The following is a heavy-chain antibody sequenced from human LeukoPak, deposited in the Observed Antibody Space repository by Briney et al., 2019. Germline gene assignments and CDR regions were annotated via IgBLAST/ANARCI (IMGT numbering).Heavy chain of an antibody. J-gene: IGHJ4*02. V-gene: IGHV4-61*02. Sequence: SQTLSLTCTVSGDSMSSSYHYWNWIRQPAGKGLEWIGRMYTSGDTTYNPSLQGRVTISLDTSKSQFSLKLSSVTAADTAVYYCARTFCSGGNCYHFDSWGQGILVTVSS. CDR1: GDSMSSSYHY. CDR2: MYTSGDT. D-gene: IGHD2-15*01. CDR3: ARTFCSGGNCYHFDS.